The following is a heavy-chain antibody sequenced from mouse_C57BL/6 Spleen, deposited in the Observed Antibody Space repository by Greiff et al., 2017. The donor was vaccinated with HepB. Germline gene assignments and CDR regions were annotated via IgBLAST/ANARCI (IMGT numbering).Heavy chain of an antibody. CDR1: GFNIKDDY. Sequence: EVQLQQSGAELVRPGASVKLSCTASGFNIKDDYMHWVKQRPEQGLEWIGWIDPENGDTEYASKFQGKATITADTSSNTAYLQLSSLTSEDTAVYYCTTMTTVVATGAMDYWGQGTSVTVSS. CDR3: TTMTTVVATGAMDY. V-gene: IGHV14-4*01. J-gene: IGHJ4*01. D-gene: IGHD1-1*01. CDR2: IDPENGDT.